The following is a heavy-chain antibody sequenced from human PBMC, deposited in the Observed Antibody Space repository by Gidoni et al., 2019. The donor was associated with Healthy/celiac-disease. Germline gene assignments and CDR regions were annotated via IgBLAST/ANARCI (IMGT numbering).Heavy chain of an antibody. Sequence: QLQLHASGPGPEMRSETLSLTCTVSGSARGSSSYYGGWIRQPPGQGREWIESIYYSGSTYYIPSLKCRVTISVDTCNNQFSQKLSSVTAADTAVDDCARYSYYDRSYDMDVWGKGTTVTVSS. D-gene: IGHD3-22*01. CDR3: ARYSYYDRSYDMDV. CDR2: IYYSGST. CDR1: GSARGSSSYY. J-gene: IGHJ6*03. V-gene: IGHV4-39*01.